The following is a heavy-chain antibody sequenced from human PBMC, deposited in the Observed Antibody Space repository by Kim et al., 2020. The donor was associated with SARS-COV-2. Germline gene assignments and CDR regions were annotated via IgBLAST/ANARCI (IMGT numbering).Heavy chain of an antibody. V-gene: IGHV4-59*09. CDR3: ARGGTIAARPLGY. Sequence: YNPSLKSRGTISVATSKNQFSLKLSSVTAADTAVYYCARGGTIAARPLGYWGQGTLVTVSS. D-gene: IGHD6-6*01. J-gene: IGHJ4*02.